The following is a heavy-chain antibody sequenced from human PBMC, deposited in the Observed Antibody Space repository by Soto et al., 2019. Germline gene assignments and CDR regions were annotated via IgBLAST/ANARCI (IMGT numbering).Heavy chain of an antibody. CDR1: GGSFSGYY. Sequence: QVQLQQWGAGLLKPSETLSLTCAVYGGSFSGYYWSWIRQPPGKGLEWIGEINHSGSTNYNPSLKSRLTISVDTSKNQFSLKLSSVTAADTAVYYCARPDADAFDIWGQGTMLTVSS. CDR2: INHSGST. J-gene: IGHJ3*02. CDR3: ARPDADAFDI. V-gene: IGHV4-34*01.